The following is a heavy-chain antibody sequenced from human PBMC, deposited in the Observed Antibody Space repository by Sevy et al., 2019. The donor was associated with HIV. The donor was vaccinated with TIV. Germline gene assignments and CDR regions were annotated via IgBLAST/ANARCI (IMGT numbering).Heavy chain of an antibody. CDR3: ARDFIVPTGMFYYGIDV. D-gene: IGHD2-2*01. CDR2: IKQDESEK. J-gene: IGHJ6*02. CDR1: GFTVGTYW. Sequence: GGSLRLSSAASGFTVGTYWMSWVRQAPGKGLQWVASIKQDESEKNYVDSVKGRFTISRDNAKNYLALQMNSLRAEDTAVYYCARDFIVPTGMFYYGIDVVGQGTTVTVSS. V-gene: IGHV3-7*01.